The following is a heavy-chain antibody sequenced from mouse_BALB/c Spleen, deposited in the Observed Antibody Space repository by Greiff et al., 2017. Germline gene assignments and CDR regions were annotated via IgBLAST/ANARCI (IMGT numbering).Heavy chain of an antibody. D-gene: IGHD2-4*01. J-gene: IGHJ3*01. Sequence: VQLQQSGAELVRPGTSVKVSCKASGYAFTNYLLEWVKQRPGQGLEWIGVINPGSGGTNYNEKFKGKATLTADKSSSTAYMQLSSLTSDDSAVYFCAEYGYEYDEWAYWGQGTLVTVAA. V-gene: IGHV1-54*01. CDR2: INPGSGGT. CDR1: GYAFTNYL. CDR3: AEYGYEYDEWAY.